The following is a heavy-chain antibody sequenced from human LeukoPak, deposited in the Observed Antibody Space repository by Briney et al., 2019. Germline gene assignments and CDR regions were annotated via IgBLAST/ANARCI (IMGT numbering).Heavy chain of an antibody. CDR2: IYHSGST. J-gene: IGHJ2*01. D-gene: IGHD3-10*01. CDR3: ASITMVRGVIIDWYFDL. V-gene: IGHV4-38-2*02. Sequence: SETLSLTCTVSGYPISSGYYWGWIRQPPGKGLEWIGSIYHSGSTNYNPSLKSRVTISVDKSKNQLSLKLSSVTAADTAVYYCASITMVRGVIIDWYFDLWGRGTLVTVSS. CDR1: GYPISSGYY.